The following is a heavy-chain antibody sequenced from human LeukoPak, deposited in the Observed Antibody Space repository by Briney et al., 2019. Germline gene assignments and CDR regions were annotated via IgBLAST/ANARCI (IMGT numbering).Heavy chain of an antibody. D-gene: IGHD4-17*01. Sequence: GGSLRLSCAASGFIVSYNYMTWVRQAPGRGLEWVAVTYTSGGTYYADSVKGRFTISRDNSKNTLYLQMNSLRAEDTAVYYCARDSSVTTVDYWGQGTLVTVYS. J-gene: IGHJ4*02. CDR3: ARDSSVTTVDY. CDR2: TYTSGGT. CDR1: GFIVSYNY. V-gene: IGHV3-66*01.